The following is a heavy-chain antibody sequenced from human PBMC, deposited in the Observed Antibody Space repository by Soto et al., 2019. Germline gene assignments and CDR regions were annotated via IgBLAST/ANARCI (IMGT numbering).Heavy chain of an antibody. V-gene: IGHV1-18*01. CDR2: ISTYNDNT. CDR3: ARFQITMVRGVMRNYYFGLDV. J-gene: IGHJ6*02. Sequence: ASVKVSCKASGYTFTSYGITWVRQAPGQGLEWMGWISTYNDNTNYAQKLQGRVTMTTDTSTSTAYMELRSLRSDDAALYYCARFQITMVRGVMRNYYFGLDVWGQGTTVTVSS. D-gene: IGHD3-10*01. CDR1: GYTFTSYG.